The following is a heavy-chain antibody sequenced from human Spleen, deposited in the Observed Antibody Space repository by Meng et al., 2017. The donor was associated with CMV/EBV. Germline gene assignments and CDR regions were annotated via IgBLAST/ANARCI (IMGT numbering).Heavy chain of an antibody. D-gene: IGHD1-26*01. V-gene: IGHV1-46*01. CDR3: TRGPYTYSGTPHPDY. J-gene: IGHJ4*02. CDR1: GYTFTSYY. CDR2: ITPTDGIT. Sequence: ASVKVSYKASGYTFTSYYMHWVRQAPGQGLEWMGIITPTDGITNYAQRFQGRVTVTRDTSTGTVYMELSSLRSEDTAVYYCTRGPYTYSGTPHPDYWGQGTLVTVSS.